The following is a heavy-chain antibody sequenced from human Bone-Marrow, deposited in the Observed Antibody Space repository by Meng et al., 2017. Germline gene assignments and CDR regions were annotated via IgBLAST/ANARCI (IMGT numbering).Heavy chain of an antibody. CDR1: GGSFSGYY. Sequence: QVHLQQWGAGLLKPSETLSLTCAVYGGSFSGYYWSWIRQPPGKGLEWIGEINHSGSTNYNPSLKSRVTISVDTSKNQFSLKLSSVTAADTAVYYCARGGYCSGGSCNWGQGTLVTVSS. D-gene: IGHD2-15*01. J-gene: IGHJ4*02. CDR2: INHSGST. CDR3: ARGGYCSGGSCN. V-gene: IGHV4-34*01.